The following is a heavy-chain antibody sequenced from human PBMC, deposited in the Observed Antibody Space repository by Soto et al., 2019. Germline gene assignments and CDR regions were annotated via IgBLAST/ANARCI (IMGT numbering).Heavy chain of an antibody. J-gene: IGHJ3*02. CDR1: GGTFSSYA. CDR3: ARDPQYSGSLSGGGDAFDI. D-gene: IGHD1-26*01. Sequence: SVKVSCKASGGTFSSYAISRVRQAPGQGLEWMGGIIPIFGTANYAQKFQGRVTITADESTSTAYMELRGLRSDDTAVYYCARDPQYSGSLSGGGDAFDIWGQGTMVTVSS. CDR2: IIPIFGTA. V-gene: IGHV1-69*13.